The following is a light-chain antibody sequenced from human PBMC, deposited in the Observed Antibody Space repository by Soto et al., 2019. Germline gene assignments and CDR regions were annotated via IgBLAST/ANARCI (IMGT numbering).Light chain of an antibody. CDR3: MQALQTPYT. CDR1: QSLLQSNGYNY. CDR2: LGS. V-gene: IGKV2-28*01. J-gene: IGKJ2*01. Sequence: DIVMTQSPLSLPVTPGEPASISCRSSQSLLQSNGYNYLDWYLQKPGQSPQLLIYLGSNRASGVPDRFRGSGSGTEFTLKISRVDAEDVGVYYCMQALQTPYTFGQGTKLEIK.